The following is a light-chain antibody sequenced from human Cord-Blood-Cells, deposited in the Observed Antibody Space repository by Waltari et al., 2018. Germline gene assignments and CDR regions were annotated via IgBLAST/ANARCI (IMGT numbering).Light chain of an antibody. CDR3: QSYDSSLSGSV. CDR1: STNIGAGHH. J-gene: IGLJ2*01. V-gene: IGLV1-40*01. CDR2: GNS. Sequence: QSVLTQPPSVSGAPGRTVTIPCTGCSTNIGAGHHVHWYQQLPGTAPKLLIYGNSNRPSGFPDRCSGSKSGTSASLAITGLQAEDEADYYGQSYDSSLSGSVFGGGTKLTVL.